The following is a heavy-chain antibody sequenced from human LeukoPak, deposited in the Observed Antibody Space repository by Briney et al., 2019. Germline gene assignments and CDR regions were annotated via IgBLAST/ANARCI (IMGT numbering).Heavy chain of an antibody. CDR3: AKDRMITFGGVIPEFDY. D-gene: IGHD3-16*02. CDR2: ISGSGGST. CDR1: GFTFSSYV. V-gene: IGHV3-23*01. Sequence: PGGSLRLSCAASGFTFSSYVMSWVRQAPGKGLEWVSAISGSGGSTYYPDSVKGRFTISRDNSKNTLYLQMNSLRDEDTAVYYCAKDRMITFGGVIPEFDYWGQGTLVTVSS. J-gene: IGHJ4*02.